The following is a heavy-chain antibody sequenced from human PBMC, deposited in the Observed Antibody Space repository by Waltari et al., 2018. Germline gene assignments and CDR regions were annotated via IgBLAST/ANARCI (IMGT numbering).Heavy chain of an antibody. Sequence: EVHLVQSGSEVKQPGESLKILCKGSGFGFTRHWGAWVRQMPGKGLEWMGIIYPGDSDSRYSPSFQGQVTFSADKSNSVVYLEWSSLKPSDTATYYCARGAGFSSYNRFDSWGQGTLVSVTS. J-gene: IGHJ5*01. CDR2: IYPGDSDS. CDR1: GFGFTRHW. CDR3: ARGAGFSSYNRFDS. D-gene: IGHD5-12*01. V-gene: IGHV5-51*03.